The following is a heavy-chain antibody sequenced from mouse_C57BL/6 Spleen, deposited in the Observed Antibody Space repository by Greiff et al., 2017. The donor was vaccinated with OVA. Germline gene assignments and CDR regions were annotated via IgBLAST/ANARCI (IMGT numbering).Heavy chain of an antibody. D-gene: IGHD1-1*01. CDR2: IWTGGGT. CDR1: GFSLTSYA. J-gene: IGHJ1*03. V-gene: IGHV2-9-1*01. Sequence: QVQLQESGPGLVAPSQSLSITCTVSGFSLTSYAISWVRQPPGKGLEWLGVIWTGGGTNYNSALKSRLSISKDNSKSQVFLKMNSLQTDDTARYYCARLYGSSYWWYFDVWGTGTTVTVSS. CDR3: ARLYGSSYWWYFDV.